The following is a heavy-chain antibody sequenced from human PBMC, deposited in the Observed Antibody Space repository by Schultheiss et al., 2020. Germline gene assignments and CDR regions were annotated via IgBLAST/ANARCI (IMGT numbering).Heavy chain of an antibody. CDR1: GFTFSSYG. V-gene: IGHV3-30*18. CDR3: AKDTVTTSPDY. Sequence: GESLKISCAASGFTFSSYGMHWVRQAPGKGLEWVAVISYDGSNKYYADSVKGRFTISRDNSKNTLYLQMNSLRAEDTAVYYCAKDTVTTSPDYWGQGTLVTVS. D-gene: IGHD4-17*01. J-gene: IGHJ4*02. CDR2: ISYDGSNK.